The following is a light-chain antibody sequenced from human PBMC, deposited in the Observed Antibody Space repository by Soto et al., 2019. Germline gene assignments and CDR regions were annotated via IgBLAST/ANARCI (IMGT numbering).Light chain of an antibody. J-gene: IGKJ1*01. CDR3: QQYNNLPLSWT. V-gene: IGKV3-15*01. CDR1: QSVSSN. Sequence: EIVMTQSPATLSVSPGERATLSCRASQSVSSNLAWYQQKPGQAPRLLIYGASTRATGIPARFSGSGSGTEFTLTISSLQSEDFAVYYCQQYNNLPLSWTFGQGTKVEMK. CDR2: GAS.